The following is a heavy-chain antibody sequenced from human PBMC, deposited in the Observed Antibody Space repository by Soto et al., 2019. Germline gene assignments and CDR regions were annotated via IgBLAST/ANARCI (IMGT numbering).Heavy chain of an antibody. J-gene: IGHJ3*02. Sequence: ASVKVSCKASGYTFTAYCIHWLRQAPGQGLEWMGWVNPHSGATVFAQKFLGSVTLTTDTSINTAYMELTSLTSDDTALYYCARPPNPWEPYAFHIWGHGTLVTVSS. CDR1: GYTFTAYC. CDR3: ARPPNPWEPYAFHI. CDR2: VNPHSGAT. D-gene: IGHD1-26*01. V-gene: IGHV1-2*04.